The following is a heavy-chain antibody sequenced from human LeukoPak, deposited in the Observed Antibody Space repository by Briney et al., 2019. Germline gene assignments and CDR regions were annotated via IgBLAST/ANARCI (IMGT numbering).Heavy chain of an antibody. Sequence: SETLSLTCTVSGGSINNNYWTWIRQPPGKRLEWIGYIYYTGSTTYSPSLQSRVSMSVDTSKNQFSLHLSSVTAADTAVYYCARHGGSGGDDYWGQGTLVTVSS. D-gene: IGHD2-15*01. CDR1: GGSINNNY. J-gene: IGHJ4*02. CDR3: ARHGGSGGDDY. V-gene: IGHV4-59*08. CDR2: IYYTGST.